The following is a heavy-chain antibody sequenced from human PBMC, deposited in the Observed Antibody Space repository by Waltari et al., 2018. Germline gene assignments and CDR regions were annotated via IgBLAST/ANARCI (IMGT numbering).Heavy chain of an antibody. J-gene: IGHJ4*02. Sequence: EVQLVQSGAEVKKPGESLKISCKGSGYSFTSYWIGWVRQMPGKGLEWMGIIYPGYSDTRYSPSFQGQVAISADKSISTAYLQWSSLKASDTAMYYCARMCSGGSCYSTLDYWGQGTLVTVSS. CDR2: IYPGYSDT. V-gene: IGHV5-51*01. CDR1: GYSFTSYW. D-gene: IGHD2-15*01. CDR3: ARMCSGGSCYSTLDY.